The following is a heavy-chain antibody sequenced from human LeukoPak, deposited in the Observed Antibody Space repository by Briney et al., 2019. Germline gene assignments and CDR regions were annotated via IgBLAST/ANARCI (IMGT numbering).Heavy chain of an antibody. J-gene: IGHJ4*02. V-gene: IGHV3-49*04. CDR2: IRSKAHGGTT. CDR3: TRVEGVVVVPAATLRY. CDR1: GFTFGDYA. Sequence: PGRSLRLSCTASGFTFGDYAMSWVRQAPGKGLEWVGFIRSKAHGGTTEYAASVKGRFTISRDDSKSIAYLQMNSLKTEDTAVYYCTRVEGVVVVPAATLRYWGQGTLVTVSS. D-gene: IGHD2-2*01.